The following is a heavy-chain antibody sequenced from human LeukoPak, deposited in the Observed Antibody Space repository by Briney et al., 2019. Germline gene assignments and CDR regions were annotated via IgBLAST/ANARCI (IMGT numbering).Heavy chain of an antibody. J-gene: IGHJ4*02. CDR2: ISGSGGST. Sequence: GGSLRLSCAASGFTFSSYTMSWVRQAPGKGLEWVSAISGSGGSTYYADSVKGRFTISRDNSKNTLYLQMNSLRAEDTAVYYCAKTMGSGSYYYFDYWGQGTLVTVSS. V-gene: IGHV3-23*01. CDR1: GFTFSSYT. D-gene: IGHD3-10*01. CDR3: AKTMGSGSYYYFDY.